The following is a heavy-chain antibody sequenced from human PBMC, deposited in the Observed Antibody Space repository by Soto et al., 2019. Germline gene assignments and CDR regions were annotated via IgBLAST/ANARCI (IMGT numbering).Heavy chain of an antibody. V-gene: IGHV4-39*01. J-gene: IGHJ3*01. CDR2: IQYSGNT. Sequence: QLQLQESGPGLVKPSETLSLTCTVSGDSLSSSTYYWGWIRQPPGKGLEWIGSIQYSGNTYYNPSLKSRLTTSVDTSKNQLSLKLSSVTDADTAVYYCANAMTGAKRTFDVWGQGTMVTVSS. CDR3: ANAMTGAKRTFDV. CDR1: GDSLSSSTYY. D-gene: IGHD3-9*01.